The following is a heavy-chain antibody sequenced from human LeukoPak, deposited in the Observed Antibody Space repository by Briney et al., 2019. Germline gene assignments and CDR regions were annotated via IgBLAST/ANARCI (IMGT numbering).Heavy chain of an antibody. J-gene: IGHJ4*02. CDR3: ARTPSITMVRGVLDY. CDR1: GGSFSGYY. D-gene: IGHD3-10*01. Sequence: KASETLSLTCAVYGGSFSGYYWSWIRQPPGKGLEWIGYIYYSGSTNYNPSLKSRVTISVDTSKNQFSLKLSSVTAADTAVYYCARTPSITMVRGVLDYWGQGTLVTVSS. V-gene: IGHV4-59*01. CDR2: IYYSGST.